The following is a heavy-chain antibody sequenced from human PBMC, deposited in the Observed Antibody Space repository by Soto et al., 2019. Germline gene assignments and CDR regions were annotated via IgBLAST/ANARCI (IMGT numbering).Heavy chain of an antibody. V-gene: IGHV4-34*01. D-gene: IGHD3-10*01. Sequence: SETLSLTCAVYGGSFSGYYWSWIRQPPGKGLEWIGEINHSGSTNYNPSLKSRVTISVDTSKNQFSLKLSSVTAADTAVYYCGLGVLGSDYFDYWGQGTLVTVSS. CDR3: GLGVLGSDYFDY. CDR1: GGSFSGYY. CDR2: INHSGST. J-gene: IGHJ4*02.